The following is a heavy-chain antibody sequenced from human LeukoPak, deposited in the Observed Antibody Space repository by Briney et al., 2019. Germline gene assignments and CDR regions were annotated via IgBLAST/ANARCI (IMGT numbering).Heavy chain of an antibody. J-gene: IGHJ4*02. CDR3: ARYDFWNGYSPFDY. D-gene: IGHD3-3*01. CDR2: INQDGSEK. CDR1: GFTFSSYW. V-gene: IGHV3-7*01. Sequence: AGSLRLSCAASGFTFSSYWMSWVRQAPGKGLEWVANINQDGSEKYYVDSVKGRFTISRDNAKNSLYLQTNSLRAEDTAVYYCARYDFWNGYSPFDYWGQGTLVTVSS.